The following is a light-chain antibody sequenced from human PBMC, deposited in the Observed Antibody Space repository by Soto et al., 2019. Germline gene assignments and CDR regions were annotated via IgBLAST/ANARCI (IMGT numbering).Light chain of an antibody. CDR1: QGISTY. J-gene: IGKJ1*01. CDR3: QQFNSYPPWT. V-gene: IGKV1-9*01. CDR2: AAS. Sequence: DIQLTQSPSFLSASVGDRVTITCRASQGISTYLAWYQQKPGKAPKLLIYAASTLQSGVPSRFSGSGSGTEFTLTISSLQPEDFATYYCQQFNSYPPWTFGQGTKV.